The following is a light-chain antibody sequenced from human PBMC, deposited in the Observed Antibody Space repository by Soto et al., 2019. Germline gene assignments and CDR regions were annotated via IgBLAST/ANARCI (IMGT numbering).Light chain of an antibody. J-gene: IGKJ1*01. Sequence: IQMTPSPSTLSASLGERVTITCRGSQSISSWLAWYQQKPGKAPKLLIYDASSLESGVPSRFSGSGSGTEFTLTISSLQPDDLATYYCQQYNSYWTFGQGTKVDIK. CDR1: QSISSW. V-gene: IGKV1-5*01. CDR2: DAS. CDR3: QQYNSYWT.